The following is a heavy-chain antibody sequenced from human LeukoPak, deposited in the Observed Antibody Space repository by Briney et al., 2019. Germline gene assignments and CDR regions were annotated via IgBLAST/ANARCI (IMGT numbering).Heavy chain of an antibody. D-gene: IGHD4-17*01. Sequence: SETLSLTCTVSGGSISSSSYYWGWIRQPPGKGLEWIGSIYYSGSTYYNPSLKSRVTISVDTSKNQFSLKPSSVTAADTAVYYCARDITHDYGDYGGWFDPWGQGTLVTVSS. V-gene: IGHV4-39*07. CDR1: GGSISSSSYY. CDR2: IYYSGST. J-gene: IGHJ5*02. CDR3: ARDITHDYGDYGGWFDP.